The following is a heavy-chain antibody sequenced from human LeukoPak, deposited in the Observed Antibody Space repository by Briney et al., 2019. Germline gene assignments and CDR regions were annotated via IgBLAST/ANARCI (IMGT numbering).Heavy chain of an antibody. CDR3: AREDYGDDYPDY. CDR2: IKQDGSEK. V-gene: IGHV3-7*01. CDR1: GLTFSSYW. J-gene: IGHJ4*02. D-gene: IGHD4-17*01. Sequence: GGSLRLSCAASGLTFSSYWMSWVRQAPGKGLEWVANIKQDGSEKYYVDSVKGRFTISRDNAKNSLYLQMNSLRAEDTAVYYCAREDYGDDYPDYWGQGTLVTVSS.